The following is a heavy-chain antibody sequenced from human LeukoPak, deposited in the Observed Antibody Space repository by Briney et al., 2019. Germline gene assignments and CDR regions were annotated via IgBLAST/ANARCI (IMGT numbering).Heavy chain of an antibody. Sequence: SETLSLTCAVYGGSFSGYYWSWIRQPPGKGLEWIGEINHSGSTNYNPSLKSRVTISVDTSKNQFSLKLSSVTAADTAVYYCAREGYSYEFDYWGQGTLVTVSS. CDR1: GGSFSGYY. CDR3: AREGYSYEFDY. J-gene: IGHJ4*02. CDR2: INHSGST. D-gene: IGHD5-18*01. V-gene: IGHV4-34*01.